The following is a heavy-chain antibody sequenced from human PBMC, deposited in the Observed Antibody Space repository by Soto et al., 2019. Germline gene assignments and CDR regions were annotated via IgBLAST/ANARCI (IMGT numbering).Heavy chain of an antibody. CDR2: ISSSSSYT. V-gene: IGHV3-11*05. J-gene: IGHJ3*02. D-gene: IGHD3-22*01. Sequence: GGSLRLSCAASGFTFSDYYMSWIRQAPGKGLEWVSYISSSSSYTNYADSVKGRFTISRDNAKNSLYLQMNSLRAEDTAVYYCARDLGDSSGYYNGAFDIWGQGTMVTVSS. CDR3: ARDLGDSSGYYNGAFDI. CDR1: GFTFSDYY.